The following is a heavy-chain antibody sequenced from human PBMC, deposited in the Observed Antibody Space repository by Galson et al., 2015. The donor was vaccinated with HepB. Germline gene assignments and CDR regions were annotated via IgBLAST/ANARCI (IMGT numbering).Heavy chain of an antibody. D-gene: IGHD5-18*01. Sequence: SVKVSCKASGGTFSSYAISWVRQAPGQGLEWMGGIIPIFGTANYAQKFQGRVTITADESTSTAYMELSSLRSEDTAVYYCARAIGDVDTAIFSYYYGMDVWGQGTTVTVSS. CDR2: IIPIFGTA. J-gene: IGHJ6*02. V-gene: IGHV1-69*13. CDR1: GGTFSSYA. CDR3: ARAIGDVDTAIFSYYYGMDV.